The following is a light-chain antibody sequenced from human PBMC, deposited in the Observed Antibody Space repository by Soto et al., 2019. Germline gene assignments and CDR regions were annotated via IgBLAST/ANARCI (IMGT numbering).Light chain of an antibody. Sequence: QSVLTQPPSASGSPGQSVTISCTGASSDVGGYNYVSWYQQHPGKAHKLMIYEVSKRPSGVPDRFSGSKSGNTASLTVSGFQAEDEADYYCSSYAGSNNFVFGTGTKVTVL. CDR1: SSDVGGYNY. CDR2: EVS. V-gene: IGLV2-8*01. J-gene: IGLJ1*01. CDR3: SSYAGSNNFV.